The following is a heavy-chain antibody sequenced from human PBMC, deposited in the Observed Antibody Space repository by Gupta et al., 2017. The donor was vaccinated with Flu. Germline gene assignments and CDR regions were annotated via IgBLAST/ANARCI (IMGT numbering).Heavy chain of an antibody. CDR3: ARDGPSRDSSSPD. CDR1: GYSISSGYY. V-gene: IGHV4-38-2*02. D-gene: IGHD6-13*01. Sequence: QVQLQESGPGLVKPSETLSLTCAVSGYSISSGYYWGWIRQPPGKGLEWIGSIYHSGSTYYNPSLKSRVTISVDTSKNQFSLKLSSVTAADTAVYYCARDGPSRDSSSPDWGQGTLVTVSS. J-gene: IGHJ4*02. CDR2: IYHSGST.